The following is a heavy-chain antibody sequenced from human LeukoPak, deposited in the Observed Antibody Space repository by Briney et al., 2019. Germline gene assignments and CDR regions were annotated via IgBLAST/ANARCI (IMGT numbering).Heavy chain of an antibody. V-gene: IGHV3-23*01. CDR1: GFTFRSYA. J-gene: IGHJ4*02. CDR2: ISGSGGST. D-gene: IGHD6-19*01. CDR3: AKVEVGSSGWYIGHY. Sequence: LSGGSLRLACAASGFTFRSYAMSSVRPPPGKWLELLSGISGSGGSTYYADSVKGRYTISRDNSKNTLYLQMHSLRAEDTAVYYCAKVEVGSSGWYIGHYWGQGTLVTVSS.